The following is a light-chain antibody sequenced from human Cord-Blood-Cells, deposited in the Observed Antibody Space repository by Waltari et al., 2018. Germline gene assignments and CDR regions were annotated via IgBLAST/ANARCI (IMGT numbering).Light chain of an antibody. J-gene: IGKJ2*01. V-gene: IGKV3-20*01. CDR2: GAS. Sequence: EIVLTQSPGTLSLSPGERATLSCRASQSVSSSYLAWYQQKPGQAPRLLIYGASSRATGIPDRFSGSGCGTDFTLTLSRLEPEDFAVYYCQQYGSSPYTFGQGTKLEIK. CDR1: QSVSSSY. CDR3: QQYGSSPYT.